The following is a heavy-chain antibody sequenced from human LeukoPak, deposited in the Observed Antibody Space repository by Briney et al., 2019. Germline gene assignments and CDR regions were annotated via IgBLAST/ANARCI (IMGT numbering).Heavy chain of an antibody. CDR1: GYTFTSYG. D-gene: IGHD3-22*01. Sequence: ASVTVSCKASGYTFTSYGISWVRQAPGQGLDWMGWISAYNGNTNYAQKLQGRVTMTTDTSTSTAYMELRSLRSDDTAVYYCARSFNRGAMIVVRPGAFDIWGQGTMVTVSS. J-gene: IGHJ3*02. CDR3: ARSFNRGAMIVVRPGAFDI. V-gene: IGHV1-18*01. CDR2: ISAYNGNT.